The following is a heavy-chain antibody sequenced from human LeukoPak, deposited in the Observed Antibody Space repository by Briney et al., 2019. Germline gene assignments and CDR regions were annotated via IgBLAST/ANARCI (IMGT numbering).Heavy chain of an antibody. J-gene: IGHJ4*02. V-gene: IGHV1-18*04. Sequence: GASVKVSCKASGYTFTGYYMHWVRQAPGQGLEWMGWISAYNGNTNYAQKLQGRVTMTTDTSTSTAYMELRSLRSDDTAVYYCPKVDDFWSGYQSAGYWGQGTLVTVSS. CDR1: GYTFTGYY. D-gene: IGHD3-3*01. CDR2: ISAYNGNT. CDR3: PKVDDFWSGYQSAGY.